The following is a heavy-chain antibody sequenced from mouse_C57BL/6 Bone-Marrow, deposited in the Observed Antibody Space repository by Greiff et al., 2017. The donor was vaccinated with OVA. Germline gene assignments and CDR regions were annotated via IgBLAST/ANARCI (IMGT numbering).Heavy chain of an antibody. CDR1: GYTFTSYW. J-gene: IGHJ4*01. CDR3: ARGGVVARGAMDY. Sequence: QVQLKQPGAELVKPGASVKLSCKASGYTFTSYWMQWVKQRPGQGLEWIGEIDPSDSYTNYNQKFKGKATLTVDTSSSTAYMQLSSLTSEDSAVYYGARGGVVARGAMDYWGQGTSVTVSS. CDR2: IDPSDSYT. D-gene: IGHD1-1*01. V-gene: IGHV1-50*01.